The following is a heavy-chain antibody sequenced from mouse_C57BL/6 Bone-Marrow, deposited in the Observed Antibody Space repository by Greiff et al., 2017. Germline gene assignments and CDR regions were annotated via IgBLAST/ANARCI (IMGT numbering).Heavy chain of an antibody. CDR3: ARSGPLGRSFDY. CDR2: IYPTSGRT. CDR1: GYTFTSYW. Sequence: VQLQQPGAELVKPGASVKMSCKASGYTFTSYWMTWVKQRPGQGLAWIGDIYPTSGRTNYNEKFKSKAILTVDTSSNTAYMHLSSLTSEDYAVFCCARSGPLGRSFDYWCQGTALTGSA. D-gene: IGHD4-1*01. J-gene: IGHJ2*01. V-gene: IGHV1-55*01.